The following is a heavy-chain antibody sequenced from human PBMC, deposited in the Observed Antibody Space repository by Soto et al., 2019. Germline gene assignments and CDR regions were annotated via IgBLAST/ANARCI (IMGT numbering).Heavy chain of an antibody. CDR2: IYDSGNT. J-gene: IGHJ6*02. CDR3: ATCQLGEYYYAMDI. CDR1: GDSITTYKW. Sequence: XETLSLTCCVSGDSITTYKWWTWVRQTPGKGLEWIGEIYDSGNTRYNPSLKSRVTISKDTSKNELSLKLNSVTVADTAVYYCATCQLGEYYYAMDIWGQGTTVTVSS. D-gene: IGHD7-27*01. V-gene: IGHV4-4*02.